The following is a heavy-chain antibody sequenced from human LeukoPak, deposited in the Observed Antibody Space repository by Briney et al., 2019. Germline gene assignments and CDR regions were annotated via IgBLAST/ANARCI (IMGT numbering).Heavy chain of an antibody. V-gene: IGHV3-7*04. D-gene: IGHD5-18*01. CDR2: IKQDGSEK. CDR1: GYNLSSYW. J-gene: IGHJ6*04. Sequence: GGSLRHSCAAPGYNLSSYWISWVRQAPGKGLEWVANIKQDGSEKYYVESVKGRFTISRDNVKNSLYVQMNSLRAGDTAVYYCARGSRYGTMDVWGKGTTVTVSS. CDR3: ARGSRYGTMDV.